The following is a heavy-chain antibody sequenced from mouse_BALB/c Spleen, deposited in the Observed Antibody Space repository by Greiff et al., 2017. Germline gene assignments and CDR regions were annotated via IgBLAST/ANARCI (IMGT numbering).Heavy chain of an antibody. CDR1: GFTFSSYT. V-gene: IGHV5-6-4*01. D-gene: IGHD3-3*01. CDR2: ISSGGSYT. CDR3: TRDRVFAY. J-gene: IGHJ3*01. Sequence: DVKLVESGGGLVKPGGSLKLSCAASGFTFSSYTMSWVRQTPEKRLEWVATISSGGSYTYYPDSVKGRFTISRDNAKNTLYLQMSSLKSEDTAMYYCTRDRVFAYWGQGTLVTVSA.